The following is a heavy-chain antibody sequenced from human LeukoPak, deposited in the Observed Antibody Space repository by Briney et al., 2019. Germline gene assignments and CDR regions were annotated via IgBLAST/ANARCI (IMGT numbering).Heavy chain of an antibody. CDR3: ARVISGSLYY. V-gene: IGHV1-2*02. J-gene: IGHJ4*02. Sequence: GASVKVSCKASGYTFTGYYIHWVRQAPGQGLEWMGCINPNSGGTNYAQNFQGRVTMTRDTSISTAYMELSRLRSDDTAVYYCARVISGSLYYWGQGTLVTVSS. D-gene: IGHD1-26*01. CDR1: GYTFTGYY. CDR2: INPNSGGT.